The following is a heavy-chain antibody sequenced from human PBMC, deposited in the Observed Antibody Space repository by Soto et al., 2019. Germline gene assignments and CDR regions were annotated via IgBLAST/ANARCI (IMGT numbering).Heavy chain of an antibody. CDR1: GYTFTGYY. Sequence: QVPLVQSGAEVKKPGASVKVSCKASGYTFTGYYMHWVRQAPGQGLEWMGWINPNSGGTNYAQKFQGWVTMTRDTSISTAYMELSRLRSDDTAVYYCARGGHYYGSGSYYAKGVGMDVWGQGTTVTVSS. J-gene: IGHJ6*02. CDR3: ARGGHYYGSGSYYAKGVGMDV. V-gene: IGHV1-2*04. D-gene: IGHD3-10*01. CDR2: INPNSGGT.